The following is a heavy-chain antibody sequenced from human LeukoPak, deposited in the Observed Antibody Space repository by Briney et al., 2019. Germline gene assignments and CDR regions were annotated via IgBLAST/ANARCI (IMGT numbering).Heavy chain of an antibody. Sequence: EPGESLKISCKGSGYSFTSYWIGWVRQMSGKGLEWMGIIYPGDSDTRYSPSFQGQVTISADKSISTAYLQWSSLKASDTAMYYCARSASSDGYNYISGMDVWGKGTTVTVSS. CDR1: GYSFTSYW. CDR3: ARSASSDGYNYISGMDV. D-gene: IGHD5-24*01. V-gene: IGHV5-51*03. CDR2: IYPGDSDT. J-gene: IGHJ6*04.